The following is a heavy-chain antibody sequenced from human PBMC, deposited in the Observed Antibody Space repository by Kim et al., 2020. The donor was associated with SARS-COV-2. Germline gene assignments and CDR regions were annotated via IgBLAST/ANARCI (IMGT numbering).Heavy chain of an antibody. CDR3: ASEETTVNTIDY. D-gene: IGHD4-17*01. J-gene: IGHJ4*02. V-gene: IGHV4-39*01. CDR2: IYYSGST. Sequence: SETLSLTCTVSGGSISSSSYYWGWIRQPPGKGLEWIGSIYYSGSTYYNPSLKSRVTISVDTSKNQFSLKLSSVTAADTAVYYCASEETTVNTIDYWGQG. CDR1: GGSISSSSYY.